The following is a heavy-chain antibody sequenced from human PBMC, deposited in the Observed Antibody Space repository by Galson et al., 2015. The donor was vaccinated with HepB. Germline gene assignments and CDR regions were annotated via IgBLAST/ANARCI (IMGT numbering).Heavy chain of an antibody. CDR3: ARGIAVAGTGTRLDY. V-gene: IGHV3-21*01. Sequence: SLRLSCAASGFTFSSYSMNWVRQAPGKGLEWVSSISSSSSYIYYADSVKGRFTISRDNAKNSLYLQMNSLRAEDTAVYYCARGIAVAGTGTRLDYWGQGTLVTVSS. CDR1: GFTFSSYS. CDR2: ISSSSSYI. D-gene: IGHD6-19*01. J-gene: IGHJ4*02.